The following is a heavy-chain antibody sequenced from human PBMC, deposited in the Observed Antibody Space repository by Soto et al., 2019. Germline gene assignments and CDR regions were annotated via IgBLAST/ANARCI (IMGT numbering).Heavy chain of an antibody. CDR3: ARDLRGGWDSDYDILWDPFDY. D-gene: IGHD3-9*01. J-gene: IGHJ4*02. CDR1: GFTFSSYS. Sequence: PGGSLRLSCAASGFTFSSYSMNWVRQAPGKGLEWVSSISSSSSYIYYADSVEGRFTISRDNAKNSLYLQMNSLRAEDTAVYYCARDLRGGWDSDYDILWDPFDYWGQGTLVTVSS. CDR2: ISSSSSYI. V-gene: IGHV3-21*01.